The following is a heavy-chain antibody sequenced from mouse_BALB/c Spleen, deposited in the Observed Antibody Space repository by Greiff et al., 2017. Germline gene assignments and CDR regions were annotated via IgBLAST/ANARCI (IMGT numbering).Heavy chain of an antibody. CDR1: GDSITSGY. V-gene: IGHV3-8*02. CDR2: ISYSGST. D-gene: IGHD3-1*01. CDR3: ARSGLREWYFDV. J-gene: IGHJ1*01. Sequence: EVQLVESGPSLVKPSQTLSLTCSVTGDSITSGYWNWIRKFPGNKLEYMGYISYSGSTYYNPSLKSRISITRDTSKNQYYLQLNSVTTEDTATYYCARSGLREWYFDVWGAGTTVTVSS.